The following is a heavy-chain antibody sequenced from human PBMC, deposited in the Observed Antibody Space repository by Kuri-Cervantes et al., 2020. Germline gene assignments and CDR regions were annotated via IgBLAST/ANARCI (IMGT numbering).Heavy chain of an antibody. CDR2: ISWNSGSI. CDR1: GFTFDDYA. Sequence: GGSLRLSCAASGFTFDDYAMHWVRQAPGKGLEWVSGISWNSGSIGYADSVKGRLTISRDNAKNSLYLQMNSLRAEDTALYYCAKDIDRVAAAGRGAFDIWGQGTMVTVSS. J-gene: IGHJ3*02. CDR3: AKDIDRVAAAGRGAFDI. D-gene: IGHD6-13*01. V-gene: IGHV3-9*01.